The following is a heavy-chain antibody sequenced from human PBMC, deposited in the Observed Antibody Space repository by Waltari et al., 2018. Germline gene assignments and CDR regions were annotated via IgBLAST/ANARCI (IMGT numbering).Heavy chain of an antibody. CDR3: AREILYSSSWYYFDY. CDR2: IYYSGST. CDR1: GGSISSHY. D-gene: IGHD6-13*01. Sequence: QVQLQESGPGLVKPSETLSLTCTVSGGSISSHYWSWIRQPPGKGLEWIGYIYYSGSTNYNPSLKSRVTISVDTSKNQFSLKLSSVTAADTAVYYCAREILYSSSWYYFDYWGQGTLVTVSS. J-gene: IGHJ4*02. V-gene: IGHV4-59*11.